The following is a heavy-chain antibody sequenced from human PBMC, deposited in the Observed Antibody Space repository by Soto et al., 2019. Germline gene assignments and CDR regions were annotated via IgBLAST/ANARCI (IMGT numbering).Heavy chain of an antibody. V-gene: IGHV3-21*06. J-gene: IGHJ4*02. CDR2: ISSTTNYI. CDR3: ARESEDLTSNFDY. CDR1: GFTFTRYS. Sequence: TGGSLRLSCAASGFTFTRYSMYWVRQAPGKGLEWVSSISSTTNYIYYGDSMKGRFTISRDNAKNSLYLEMNSLRAEDTAVYYCARESEDLTSNFDYWGQGTLVTVSS.